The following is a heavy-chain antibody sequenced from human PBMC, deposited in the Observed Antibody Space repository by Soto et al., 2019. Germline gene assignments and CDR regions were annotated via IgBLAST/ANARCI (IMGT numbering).Heavy chain of an antibody. D-gene: IGHD6-19*01. CDR3: ARRDIAVAGFAFDI. V-gene: IGHV4-39*01. J-gene: IGHJ3*02. Sequence: SETLSLTCAVSGDSMSSSDYYWGWIRQPPGKGLEWIGSIYYSGSTYYNPSLQSRVAISVDTSKNQFSLKLKSVTAADTAIYYCARRDIAVAGFAFDIWGQGTMVTVSS. CDR1: GDSMSSSDYY. CDR2: IYYSGST.